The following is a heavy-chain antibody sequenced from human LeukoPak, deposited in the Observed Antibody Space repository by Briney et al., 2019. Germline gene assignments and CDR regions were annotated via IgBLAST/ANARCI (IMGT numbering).Heavy chain of an antibody. V-gene: IGHV1-69*06. J-gene: IGHJ6*02. Sequence: ASVKVSCKASGGTFSSYAISWVRQAPGQGLEWMGGIIPIFGTANYAQKFQGRVTITADKSTSTAYMELSSLRSEDTAVYYCARGALVLPYYYGMDVWGQGTTVTVSS. CDR3: ARGALVLPYYYGMDV. CDR1: GGTFSSYA. CDR2: IIPIFGTA. D-gene: IGHD4/OR15-4a*01.